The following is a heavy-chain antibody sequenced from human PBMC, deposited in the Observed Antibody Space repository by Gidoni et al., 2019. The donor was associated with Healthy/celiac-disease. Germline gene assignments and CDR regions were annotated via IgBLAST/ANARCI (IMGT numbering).Heavy chain of an antibody. CDR3: ARGGSNSSSWLLLFDY. CDR1: GYTFTRYA. J-gene: IGHJ4*02. V-gene: IGHV1-3*01. Sequence: QVQLVQSGAEVKKPGASVKVSCKASGYTFTRYAMHWVRQAPGQRLEWMGWINAGNGNTKYSQKFQGRVTITRDTSASTAYMELSSLRSEDTAVYYCARGGSNSSSWLLLFDYWGQGTLVTVSS. CDR2: INAGNGNT. D-gene: IGHD6-13*01.